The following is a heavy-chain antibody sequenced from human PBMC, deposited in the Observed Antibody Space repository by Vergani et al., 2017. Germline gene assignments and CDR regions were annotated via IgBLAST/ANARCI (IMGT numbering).Heavy chain of an antibody. CDR2: INHSGST. J-gene: IGHJ4*02. CDR3: ARDPGGGYNYGDPGDY. V-gene: IGHV4-34*01. Sequence: QVQLQQWGAGLLKPSETLSLTCAVYGGSFSGYYWSWIRQPPGKGLERIGEINHSGSTNYNPSLKSRVTISVDTSKNQFSLKLSSVTAADTAVYYCARDPGGGYNYGDPGDYWGQGTLVTVSS. D-gene: IGHD5-18*01. CDR1: GGSFSGYY.